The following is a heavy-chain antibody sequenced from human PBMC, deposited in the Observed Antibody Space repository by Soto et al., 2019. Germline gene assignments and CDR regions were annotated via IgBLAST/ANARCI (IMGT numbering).Heavy chain of an antibody. V-gene: IGHV4-30-4*01. Sequence: QVQLQESGPGLVKPSQTLSLTCTVSGGSISSGDYYWSWIRQPPGKGLEWIGYIYDSGSTYYNPSLKSRVTRSVNTSKNQFSLKLSSVNAADTAVYYCARERPDGARLDPWGQGTLVTVSS. J-gene: IGHJ5*02. CDR1: GGSISSGDYY. D-gene: IGHD6-6*01. CDR3: ARERPDGARLDP. CDR2: IYDSGST.